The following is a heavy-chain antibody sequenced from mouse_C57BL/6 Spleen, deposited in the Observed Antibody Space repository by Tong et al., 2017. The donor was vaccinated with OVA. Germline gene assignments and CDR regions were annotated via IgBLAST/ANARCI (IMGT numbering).Heavy chain of an antibody. D-gene: IGHD1-2*01. CDR3: ARAAIATGAWFAC. Sequence: EVQLQESGGGLVQPGESLKLSCESNEYEFPSHDMSWVRKTPEKRLELVAAINSDGGSTYYPDTMERRFIISRDNTKKTLYLQMSSLRYEDTALYYGARAAIATGAWFACWGQGTLVSVSA. J-gene: IGHJ3*01. CDR2: INSDGGST. CDR1: EYEFPSHD. V-gene: IGHV5-2*01.